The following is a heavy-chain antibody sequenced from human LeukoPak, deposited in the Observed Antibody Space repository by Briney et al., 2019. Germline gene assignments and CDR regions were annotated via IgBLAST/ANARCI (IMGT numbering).Heavy chain of an antibody. CDR3: ARFGVDYDMDV. CDR2: IHYSGRP. J-gene: IGHJ6*02. Sequence: PSEPLSLTCSLSGGSISGHYWTWIRQPPGKGLEWIGQIHYSGRPDYNPSLKSRITLSVDTSKNQISLKLSSVTAADTAVYYCARFGVDYDMDVWGQGTTVTVSS. D-gene: IGHD3-3*01. V-gene: IGHV4-59*11. CDR1: GGSISGHY.